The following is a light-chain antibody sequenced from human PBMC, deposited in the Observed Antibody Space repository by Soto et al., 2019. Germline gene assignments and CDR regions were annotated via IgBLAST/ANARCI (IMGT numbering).Light chain of an antibody. CDR1: STDVGSHKL. V-gene: IGLV2-23*01. J-gene: IGLJ1*01. CDR2: EAY. Sequence: QSVLTQPASVSGSPGQSITISCTGTSTDVGSHKLVSWYQQYPGNAPKLIIFEAYKRPSGVSNRFSGSKSGSTASLTISGLQAEDEADYYCCSNAVGSPYVFGAGTKVIV. CDR3: CSNAVGSPYV.